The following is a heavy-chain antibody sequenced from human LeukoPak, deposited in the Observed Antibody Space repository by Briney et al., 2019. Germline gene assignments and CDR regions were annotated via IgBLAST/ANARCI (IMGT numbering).Heavy chain of an antibody. Sequence: ASVKVSCKAPGYTFTSYAMHWVRQAPGQRLEWMGWINAGNGNTKYSQKFQGRVTITRDTSASTAYMELSSLRSDDTAVYYCARAQFQFWSGYWYYDYWGQGTLVTVSS. CDR1: GYTFTSYA. CDR3: ARAQFQFWSGYWYYDY. V-gene: IGHV1-3*01. CDR2: INAGNGNT. D-gene: IGHD3-3*01. J-gene: IGHJ4*02.